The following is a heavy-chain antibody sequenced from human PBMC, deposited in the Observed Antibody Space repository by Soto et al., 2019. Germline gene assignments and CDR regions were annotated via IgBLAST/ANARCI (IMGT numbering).Heavy chain of an antibody. V-gene: IGHV1-69*13. CDR2: IIPTFGTA. CDR1: GGTFSSYA. J-gene: IGHJ4*02. Sequence: ASVKVSCKASGGTFSSYAISWVRQAPGQGLEWMGGIIPTFGTANYAQKFQGRVTITADESTSTAYMELSSLRSEDTAVYYCASDQQPFRYYYDSSGYLDWGQGTLVTVSS. D-gene: IGHD3-22*01. CDR3: ASDQQPFRYYYDSSGYLD.